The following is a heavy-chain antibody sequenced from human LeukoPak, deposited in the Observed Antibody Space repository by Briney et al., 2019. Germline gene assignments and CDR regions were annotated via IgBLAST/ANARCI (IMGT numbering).Heavy chain of an antibody. Sequence: SQTLSLTCAVSGGSISSGGYYWSWIRQHPGTGLEWIGYIYYSGSTYYNPSLKSRVTISVDTSKNQFSLKLSSVTAADTAVYYCARVPPMIAHLGAFDIWGQGTMVTVSS. D-gene: IGHD3-22*01. CDR1: GGSISSGGYY. V-gene: IGHV4-31*11. CDR3: ARVPPMIAHLGAFDI. J-gene: IGHJ3*02. CDR2: IYYSGST.